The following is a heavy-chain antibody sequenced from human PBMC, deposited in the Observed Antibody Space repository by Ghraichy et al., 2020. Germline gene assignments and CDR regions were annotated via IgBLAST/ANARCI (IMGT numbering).Heavy chain of an antibody. CDR3: AKDVGRGGGSCFHH. Sequence: GGSLRLSCAASGFTFSSYAMSWVRQAPGKGLEWVSAISGSGGNTYYADSVKGRFTFSRDNSKNTLYLQMNSLRAEDTAVYYCAKDVGRGGGSCFHHWGQGNLDTVS. V-gene: IGHV3-23*01. D-gene: IGHD2-15*01. CDR2: ISGSGGNT. CDR1: GFTFSSYA. J-gene: IGHJ1*01.